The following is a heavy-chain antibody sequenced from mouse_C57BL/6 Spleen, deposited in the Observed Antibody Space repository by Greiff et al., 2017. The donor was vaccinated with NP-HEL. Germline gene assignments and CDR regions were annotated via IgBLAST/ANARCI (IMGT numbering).Heavy chain of an antibody. Sequence: VQLQQSGAELVRPGASVKLSCTASGFNIKDDYMHWVKQRPEQGLEWIGWIDPENGDTEYASKFQGKATITADTSSNTAYLQLSSLTSEDTAVYYCTSNYYGGSYYFDYWGQGTTLTVSS. V-gene: IGHV14-4*01. D-gene: IGHD1-1*01. CDR3: TSNYYGGSYYFDY. CDR1: GFNIKDDY. J-gene: IGHJ2*01. CDR2: IDPENGDT.